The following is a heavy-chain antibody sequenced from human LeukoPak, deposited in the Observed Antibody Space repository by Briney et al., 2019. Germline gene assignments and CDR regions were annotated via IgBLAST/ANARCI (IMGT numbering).Heavy chain of an antibody. Sequence: ASVKVSCKASGYTFTGYYMHWVRQAPGQGLEWMGWINPNSGGTNYAQKFQGRVTMTRDTSISTAYMELSRLGSDDTAVYYCAGMTTVTTGWFDPWGQGTLVTVSS. CDR1: GYTFTGYY. D-gene: IGHD4-17*01. CDR2: INPNSGGT. J-gene: IGHJ5*02. V-gene: IGHV1-2*02. CDR3: AGMTTVTTGWFDP.